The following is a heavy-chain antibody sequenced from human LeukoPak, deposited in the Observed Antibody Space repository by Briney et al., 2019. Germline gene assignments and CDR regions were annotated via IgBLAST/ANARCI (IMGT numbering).Heavy chain of an antibody. CDR2: IKQDGSEK. D-gene: IGHD4-17*01. CDR3: TRDNHGDLADY. Sequence: GGSLRLSCAASGFNFSIYGMHWVRQAPGKGLEWVANIKQDGSEKYYVDSVKGRFTISRDNAKNSLYLQMNSLRAEDTAVYYCTRDNHGDLADYWGQGTLVTVSS. V-gene: IGHV3-7*01. CDR1: GFNFSIYG. J-gene: IGHJ4*02.